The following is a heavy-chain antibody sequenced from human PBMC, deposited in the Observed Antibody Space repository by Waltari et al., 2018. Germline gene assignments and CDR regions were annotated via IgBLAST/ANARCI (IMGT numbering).Heavy chain of an antibody. J-gene: IGHJ3*02. V-gene: IGHV4-39*01. CDR3: ARTFTQDVIVHSGGAFDI. CDR1: GGSISSSSYY. D-gene: IGHD3-22*01. Sequence: QLQLQESGPGLVKPSETLSLTCTVSGGSISSSSYYWGWIRQPPGKGLEWIGSIYYSGGTYSHPALKSRVTISVDTSKNQFSLKLSSVTAADTAVYYCARTFTQDVIVHSGGAFDIWGQGTMVTVSS. CDR2: IYYSGGT.